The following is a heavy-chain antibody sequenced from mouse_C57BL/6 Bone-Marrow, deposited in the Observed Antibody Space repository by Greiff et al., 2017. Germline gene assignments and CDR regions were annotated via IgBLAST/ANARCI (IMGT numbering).Heavy chain of an antibody. J-gene: IGHJ2*01. V-gene: IGHV1-26*01. CDR2: INPNTGGT. CDR3: ARDWDGMDYFDY. CDR1: GYTFTDYY. D-gene: IGHD4-1*01. Sequence: EVQLQQSGPELVKPGASVKISCKASGYTFTDYYMNWVKQSHGKSLEWIGDINPNTGGTSYNQKFKGKATLTVDKSSSTAYMELRSLTSADSAVXYCARDWDGMDYFDYWGQGTTLTVSS.